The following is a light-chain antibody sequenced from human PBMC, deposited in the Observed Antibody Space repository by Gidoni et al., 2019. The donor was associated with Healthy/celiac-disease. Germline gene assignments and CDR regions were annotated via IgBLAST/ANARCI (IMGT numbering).Light chain of an antibody. V-gene: IGKV1-39*01. CDR1: QSISSY. J-gene: IGKJ1*01. Sequence: DIQMTQSPSSLSASVGDRVTITCRASQSISSYLNWYQQKPGKAPKHLIYAASSLQSGVPSRFSGSGSGTDFTLTISSLQPEDFATYYCQQSHSTPRTFGQGTKVEIK. CDR2: AAS. CDR3: QQSHSTPRT.